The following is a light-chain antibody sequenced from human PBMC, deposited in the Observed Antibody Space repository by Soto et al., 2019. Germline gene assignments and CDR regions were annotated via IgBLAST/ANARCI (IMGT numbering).Light chain of an antibody. CDR3: QQRADWPWT. Sequence: IVLTQSPATLSFSPGERATLSCRASQNMAIYLAWYQQKSGQSPRLLIYDTFNRAPGIPDRFSGSGSGTDFTLTISSLEPEDFAVYYCQQRADWPWTFGQGTTVEIK. J-gene: IGKJ1*01. CDR2: DTF. CDR1: QNMAIY. V-gene: IGKV3-11*01.